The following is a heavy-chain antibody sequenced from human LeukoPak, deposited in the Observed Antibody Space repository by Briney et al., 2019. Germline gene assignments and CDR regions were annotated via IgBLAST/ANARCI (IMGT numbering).Heavy chain of an antibody. V-gene: IGHV3-7*01. CDR2: IKQDGSEK. D-gene: IGHD4-17*01. J-gene: IGHJ4*02. Sequence: ETLSLTCTVSGGSISSYYWSWVRQAPGKGLEWVANIKQDGSEKYYVDSVKGRFTISRDNAKNSLYLQMNSLRAEDTAVYYCARDPLVSPTVYFDYWGQGTLVTVSS. CDR1: GGSISSYY. CDR3: ARDPLVSPTVYFDY.